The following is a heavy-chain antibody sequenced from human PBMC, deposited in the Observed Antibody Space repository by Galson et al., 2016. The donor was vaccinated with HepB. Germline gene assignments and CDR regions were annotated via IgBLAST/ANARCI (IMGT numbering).Heavy chain of an antibody. CDR1: GFIFSDYY. V-gene: IGHV3-11*06. J-gene: IGHJ6*03. Sequence: SLRLSCAASGFIFSDYYMSWIRQAPGKGLEWVSHINGRNTYTNYAASVKGRFTISRDNAKNSLYLQMNSLGAEDTAVYYCAKDGFNYYGSGSMFYHYYMDVWGQGTTVIVSS. D-gene: IGHD3-10*01. CDR2: INGRNTYT. CDR3: AKDGFNYYGSGSMFYHYYMDV.